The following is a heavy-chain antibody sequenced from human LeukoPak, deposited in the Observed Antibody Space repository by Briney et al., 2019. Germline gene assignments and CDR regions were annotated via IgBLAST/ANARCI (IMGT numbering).Heavy chain of an antibody. CDR2: INPSGGST. J-gene: IGHJ6*03. CDR1: GYTFTSYY. CDR3: AKDSAAAAQYYYYYFMDV. Sequence: GASVKVSCKASGYTFTSYYMHWVRQAPGQGLEWMGIINPSGGSTSYAQKFQGRVTMTRDMSTSTVYMELSSLRSEDTALYYCAKDSAAAAQYYYYYFMDVWGKGTTVTISS. D-gene: IGHD6-13*01. V-gene: IGHV1-46*01.